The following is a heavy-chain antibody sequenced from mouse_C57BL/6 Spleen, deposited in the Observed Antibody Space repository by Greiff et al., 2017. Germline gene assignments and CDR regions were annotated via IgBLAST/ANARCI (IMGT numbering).Heavy chain of an antibody. V-gene: IGHV14-4*01. CDR2: IDPENGDT. CDR1: GFNIKDDY. D-gene: IGHD1-1*01. Sequence: EVQLQESGAELVRPGASVKLSCTASGFNIKDDYMHWVKQRPEQGLEWIGWIDPENGDTEYASKFQGKATITADTSSNTAYLQLSSLTSEDTAVYYCTRVYGSSYWGQGTLVTVSA. J-gene: IGHJ3*01. CDR3: TRVYGSSY.